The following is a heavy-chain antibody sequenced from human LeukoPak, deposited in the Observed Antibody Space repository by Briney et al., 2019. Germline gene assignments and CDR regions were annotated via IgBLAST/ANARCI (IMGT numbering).Heavy chain of an antibody. D-gene: IGHD5-12*01. CDR2: ISWNSGGI. V-gene: IGHV3-9*01. Sequence: GGSLRLSCAASGFTFDDYAMHWVRQAPGKGLEWVSGISWNSGGIGYADSVKGRFTISRDNAKNSLYLQMNSLRAEDTALYYCAKDRRGNSGYDSTDYFDYWGQGTLVTVSS. CDR3: AKDRRGNSGYDSTDYFDY. J-gene: IGHJ4*02. CDR1: GFTFDDYA.